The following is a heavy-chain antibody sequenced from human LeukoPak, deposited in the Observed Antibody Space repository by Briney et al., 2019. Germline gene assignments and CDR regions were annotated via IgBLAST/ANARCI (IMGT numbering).Heavy chain of an antibody. Sequence: PGGSLRLSCAASGFTISSNYMTWVRQAPGKGLEWVSVIYSGGSTFYADSVKGRFTLSRDNSKNTVYLQMNNLRAEDTAVYYCARGRGSCSGGSCYDYWGQGTLVTV. CDR1: GFTISSNY. J-gene: IGHJ4*02. D-gene: IGHD2-15*01. CDR2: IYSGGST. V-gene: IGHV3-53*01. CDR3: ARGRGSCSGGSCYDY.